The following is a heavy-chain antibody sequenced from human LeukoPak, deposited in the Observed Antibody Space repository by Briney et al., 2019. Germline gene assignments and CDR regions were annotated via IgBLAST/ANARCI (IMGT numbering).Heavy chain of an antibody. CDR3: ARDWRIAARPVLGY. D-gene: IGHD6-6*01. Sequence: ASVKVSCKASGYTFTSYGISWVRQAPGQGLEWMGWISAYNGNTNYAQKLQGRVTMTTDTSTSTAYMELRSLRSDDTAVYYCARDWRIAARPVLGYWGQGTLVTVSS. J-gene: IGHJ4*02. V-gene: IGHV1-18*01. CDR2: ISAYNGNT. CDR1: GYTFTSYG.